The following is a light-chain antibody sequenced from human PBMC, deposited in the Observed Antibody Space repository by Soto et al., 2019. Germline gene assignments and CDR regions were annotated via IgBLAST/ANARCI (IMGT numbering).Light chain of an antibody. J-gene: IGLJ1*01. CDR1: SGYSNYK. CDR3: GADHGSGSNFVYV. Sequence: QAVVTQPPSASASLGASXTLTCTLSSGYSNYKVDWYQQRPGKGPRFVMRVGTGGIVGSKGDGIPDRFSVLGSGLNRYLTIKNIQEEDESDYHCGADHGSGSNFVYVFGTGTKLTVL. V-gene: IGLV9-49*01. CDR2: VGTGGIVG.